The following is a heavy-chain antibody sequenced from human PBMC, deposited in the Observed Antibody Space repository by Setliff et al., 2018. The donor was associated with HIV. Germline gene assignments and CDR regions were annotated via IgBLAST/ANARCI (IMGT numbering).Heavy chain of an antibody. Sequence: SVKVSCKASGGTFSSYAIHWVRQAPGQGLEWMGRIIPIFGTTNYAQKFQGRVTITADKSTSTAYMELSSLRSEDTAVYFCARDGSSYYGSGSYTWFDPWGQGTLVTVSS. D-gene: IGHD3-10*01. J-gene: IGHJ5*02. CDR2: IIPIFGTT. CDR3: ARDGSSYYGSGSYTWFDP. CDR1: GGTFSSYA. V-gene: IGHV1-69*06.